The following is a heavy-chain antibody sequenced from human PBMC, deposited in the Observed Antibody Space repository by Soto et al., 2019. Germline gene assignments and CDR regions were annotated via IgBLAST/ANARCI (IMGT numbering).Heavy chain of an antibody. Sequence: SQTLSLTCTVSGGSISSYYWSCSRQPPGKGLEWIGYIYYSGSTNYNPSLKSRVTISVDTSKNQFSLKLSSVTAAYTAVYYCASITSRQAWFDPWGQGTLVTVSS. J-gene: IGHJ5*02. V-gene: IGHV4-59*01. CDR2: IYYSGST. CDR3: ASITSRQAWFDP. CDR1: GGSISSYY.